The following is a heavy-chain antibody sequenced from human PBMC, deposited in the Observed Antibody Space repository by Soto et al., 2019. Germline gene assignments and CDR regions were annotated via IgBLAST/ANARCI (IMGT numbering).Heavy chain of an antibody. D-gene: IGHD5-12*01. CDR3: ARWLGNIFDD. J-gene: IGHJ4*02. V-gene: IGHV4-59*01. Sequence: PSETLSLTCTVSGGSMNSYYWSWIRLPPGKGLEWIGYIHHSGSTNYSPSLKSRVTISVDTSKDQFSLKLRSVTAADTAVYFCARWLGNIFDDWGPGTPVTVSS. CDR1: GGSMNSYY. CDR2: IHHSGST.